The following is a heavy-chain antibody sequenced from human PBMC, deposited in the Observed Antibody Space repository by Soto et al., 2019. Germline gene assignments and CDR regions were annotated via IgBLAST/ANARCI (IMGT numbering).Heavy chain of an antibody. CDR2: ISSSGSYI. D-gene: IGHD3-22*01. J-gene: IGHJ4*02. Sequence: APGKGLEWVSYISSSGSYIHYADSVKGRFTISRDNAKNSLYLQMNSLRDEDTAVYYCARNSDNYYDSSGYYYVVGDYWGQGTLVTVSS. CDR3: ARNSDNYYDSSGYYYVVGDY. V-gene: IGHV3-48*02.